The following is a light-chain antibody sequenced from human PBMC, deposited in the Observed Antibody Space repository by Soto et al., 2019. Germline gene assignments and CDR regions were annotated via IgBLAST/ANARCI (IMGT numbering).Light chain of an antibody. CDR1: QSVSSK. CDR3: EEYANWLHT. J-gene: IGKJ2*01. CDR2: GAS. V-gene: IGKV3-15*01. Sequence: ATVSLKKRERATLSCRDRQSVSSKLAWYQQKPGQAPGLLIYGASTRATGIPARFSGSGSGTDFTLTFGSLQSEDVPVDYCEEYANWLHTFGHGT.